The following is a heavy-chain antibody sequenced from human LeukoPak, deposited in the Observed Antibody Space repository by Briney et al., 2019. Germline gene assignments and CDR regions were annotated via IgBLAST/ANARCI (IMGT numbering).Heavy chain of an antibody. CDR3: ARANLWFGELGWIDP. J-gene: IGHJ5*02. V-gene: IGHV7-4-1*02. Sequence: ASVKVSCKASGYTFTGYYMHWVRQAPEQGLEWMGWINTNTGNPTYAQGFTGRFAFSLDTSVSTAYLQISSLKADDTAVYYCARANLWFGELGWIDPWGQGTLVTVSS. D-gene: IGHD3-10*01. CDR2: INTNTGNP. CDR1: GYTFTGYY.